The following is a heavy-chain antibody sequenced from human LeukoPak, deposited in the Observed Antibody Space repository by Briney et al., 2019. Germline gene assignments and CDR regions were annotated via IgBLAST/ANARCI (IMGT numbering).Heavy chain of an antibody. J-gene: IGHJ4*02. CDR1: GFTFFTYS. D-gene: IGHD2-15*01. Sequence: GGSLTLSCTASGFTFFTYSMHWVRQAPGKGLEWVAVTSYDGSNEYYTYSVKGRFTISRDNSKNTLDLQMNSLRPEDTAVYHCARGVTEDRRVAQFDCWGQGTLVSVS. CDR2: TSYDGSNE. V-gene: IGHV3-30*04. CDR3: ARGVTEDRRVAQFDC.